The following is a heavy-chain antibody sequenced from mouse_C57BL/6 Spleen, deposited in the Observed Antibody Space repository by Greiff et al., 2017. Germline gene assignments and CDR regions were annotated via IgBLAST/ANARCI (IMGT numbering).Heavy chain of an antibody. Sequence: QLQQSGAELVRPGASVTLSCKASGYTFTDYEMHWVKQTPVHGLEWIGAIDPETGGNAYNQKFKGKAILTADKSSSTAYMELRSLTSEDSAVYYCTRRYYGQKAYAMDYWGQGTSVTVSS. CDR1: GYTFTDYE. V-gene: IGHV1-15*01. CDR3: TRRYYGQKAYAMDY. D-gene: IGHD1-1*02. J-gene: IGHJ4*01. CDR2: IDPETGGN.